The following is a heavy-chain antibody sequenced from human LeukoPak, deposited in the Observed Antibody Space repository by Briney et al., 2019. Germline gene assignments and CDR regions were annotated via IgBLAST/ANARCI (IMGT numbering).Heavy chain of an antibody. J-gene: IGHJ6*02. D-gene: IGHD3-10*01. CDR3: ARLDTMVRGVIIAEDYYGMDV. Sequence: GESLKISCKGSGYSFTSYWIGWVRQMPGKGLEWMGIIYPGDSDTRYSPSFQGQVTISADKSISTAYLQWSSLKASDTAMYYCARLDTMVRGVIIAEDYYGMDVWGQGTTVTVSS. V-gene: IGHV5-51*01. CDR2: IYPGDSDT. CDR1: GYSFTSYW.